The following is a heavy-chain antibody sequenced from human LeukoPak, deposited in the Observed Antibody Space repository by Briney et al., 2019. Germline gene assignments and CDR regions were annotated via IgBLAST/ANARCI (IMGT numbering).Heavy chain of an antibody. CDR3: ARIDYATFDC. CDR1: RGSINSYY. Sequence: PSETLSLTCTVPRGSINSYYWSWIRQPPGRGLEWIGDIYYSGSTIYNPSLKSRVTISVDTSKNQFSLNLRSVTAADTAVYYCARIDYATFDCWGPGTLVTVSS. J-gene: IGHJ4*02. CDR2: IYYSGST. V-gene: IGHV4-59*01. D-gene: IGHD3-16*01.